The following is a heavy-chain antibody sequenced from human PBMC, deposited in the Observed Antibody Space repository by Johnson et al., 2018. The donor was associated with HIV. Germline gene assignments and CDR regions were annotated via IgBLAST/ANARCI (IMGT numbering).Heavy chain of an antibody. D-gene: IGHD1-1*01. CDR1: GFTFSSYW. Sequence: VQLVESGGGLVQPGGSLRLSCAASGFTFSSYWMSWVRQAPGKGLEWVANIKQDGREKYYVDSVKGRFTISSDNAKNSLYLQMNSLRAEDTAVYYCAREWVNGAFDIWGQGTMVTVSS. J-gene: IGHJ3*02. V-gene: IGHV3-7*05. CDR2: IKQDGREK. CDR3: AREWVNGAFDI.